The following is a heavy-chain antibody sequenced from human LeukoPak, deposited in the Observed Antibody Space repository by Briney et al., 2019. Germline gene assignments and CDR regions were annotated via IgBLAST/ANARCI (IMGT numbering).Heavy chain of an antibody. V-gene: IGHV4-59*01. CDR2: IHYSGST. CDR3: ARASVTYYYYYYMDV. J-gene: IGHJ6*03. Sequence: SETLSLTCTVSGGSITNYYWTWIRQPPGKGLEWIGYIHYSGSTNYNPSLKSRVTISVDTSKNQFSLKLSSVTAADTAVYYCARASVTYYYYYYMDVWGKGTSVTVSS. D-gene: IGHD4-11*01. CDR1: GGSITNYY.